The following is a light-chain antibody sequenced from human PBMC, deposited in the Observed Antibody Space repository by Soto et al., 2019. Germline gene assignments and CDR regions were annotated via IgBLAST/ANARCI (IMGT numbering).Light chain of an antibody. CDR3: QQYGSSPYT. Sequence: EIVLTQSPGTLSLSPGERATLSCRASQSVSSSYLAWYQQKPGQAPRLLIYGASSRATGSQDRFSCSGTGTDFTLTISRLASEDVAVYYCQQYGSSPYTFGQGTKLEIK. J-gene: IGKJ2*01. CDR1: QSVSSSY. CDR2: GAS. V-gene: IGKV3-20*01.